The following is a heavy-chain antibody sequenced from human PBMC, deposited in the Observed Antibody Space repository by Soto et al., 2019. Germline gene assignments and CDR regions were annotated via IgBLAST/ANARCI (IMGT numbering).Heavy chain of an antibody. Sequence: LSLTCTVSGGSISSGDYYWSWIRQPPGKGLEWIGYIYYSGSTFYNPSLKSRVTISVDTSKNQFSLKLSSVTAADTAVYYCARDRNFVLVTGSWRGVFDICGQGTMVTV. CDR3: ARDRNFVLVTGSWRGVFDI. V-gene: IGHV4-30-4*01. D-gene: IGHD2-21*02. CDR1: GGSISSGDYY. J-gene: IGHJ3*02. CDR2: IYYSGST.